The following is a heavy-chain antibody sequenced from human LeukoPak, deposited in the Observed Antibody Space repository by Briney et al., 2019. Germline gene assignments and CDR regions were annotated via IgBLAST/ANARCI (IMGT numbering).Heavy chain of an antibody. D-gene: IGHD3-22*01. CDR3: ARDNWGDGGYYRTLDY. Sequence: PGGSLRLSCAASGVTFGSYGIYWVRQAPGKGLEWVAGIRYDGSDRSYADPVKGRFTISRDNSKNTVDLQMNSLRAEDTAVYYCARDNWGDGGYYRTLDYWGQGTLVTVSS. V-gene: IGHV3-33*01. CDR1: GVTFGSYG. CDR2: IRYDGSDR. J-gene: IGHJ4*02.